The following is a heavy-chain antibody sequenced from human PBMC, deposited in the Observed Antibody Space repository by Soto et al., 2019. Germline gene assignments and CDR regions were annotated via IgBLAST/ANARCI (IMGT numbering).Heavy chain of an antibody. J-gene: IGHJ6*02. D-gene: IGHD6-13*01. CDR2: IMPIFGTG. CDR1: GGTFSSYA. Sequence: ASVKVSCKASGGTFSSYAISWLRQAPGQGLEWMGGIMPIFGTGSYAQKFQGRVTITSDKCTSTAYMELSSLRSEDTAVYYCARGQQLVEKGAGTSYYGMDVWGQGTTVTVSS. V-gene: IGHV1-69*06. CDR3: ARGQQLVEKGAGTSYYGMDV.